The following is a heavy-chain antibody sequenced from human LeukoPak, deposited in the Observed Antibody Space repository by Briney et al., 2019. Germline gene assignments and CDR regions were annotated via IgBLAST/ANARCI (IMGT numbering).Heavy chain of an antibody. J-gene: IGHJ6*03. CDR2: ISSSSSTI. CDR3: ARVDYYYYYYMDV. CDR1: GFTFSSYS. Sequence: PGGSLRLSCAASGFTFSSYSMNWVRQAPGEGLEWVSYISSSSSTIYYADSVKGRFTISRDNARNSLYLQMNSLRAEDTAVYYCARVDYYYYYYMDVWGKGTTVTVSS. V-gene: IGHV3-48*01.